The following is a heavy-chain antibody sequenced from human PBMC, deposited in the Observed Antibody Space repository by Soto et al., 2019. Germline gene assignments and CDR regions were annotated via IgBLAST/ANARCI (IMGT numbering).Heavy chain of an antibody. J-gene: IGHJ4*02. V-gene: IGHV4-34*01. D-gene: IGHD3-22*01. Sequence: PSETLSLTCAVYGGSFSGYYWSWIRQPPGKGLEWIGEINHSGSTNYNPSLKSRVTMSVDMSKNQFSLKLRSVTAADTAVYYCERLSSGYVDYWGQGTLVTVSS. CDR1: GGSFSGYY. CDR2: INHSGST. CDR3: ERLSSGYVDY.